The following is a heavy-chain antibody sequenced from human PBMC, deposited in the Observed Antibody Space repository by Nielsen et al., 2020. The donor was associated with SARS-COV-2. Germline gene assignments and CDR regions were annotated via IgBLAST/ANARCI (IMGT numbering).Heavy chain of an antibody. CDR3: ARARYDSSGYNWFDP. J-gene: IGHJ5*02. D-gene: IGHD3-22*01. Sequence: SETLSLTCTVSGGSISSGGYYWSWIRQHPGKGLEWIGYIYYSGSTYYNPSLKSRVTISVDTSKNQFSLKLSSVTAADTAVYYCARARYDSSGYNWFDPWGQGTLVTVSS. CDR1: GGSISSGGYY. V-gene: IGHV4-30-4*08. CDR2: IYYSGST.